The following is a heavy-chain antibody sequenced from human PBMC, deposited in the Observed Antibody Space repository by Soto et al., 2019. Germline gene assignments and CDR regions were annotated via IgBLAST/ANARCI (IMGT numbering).Heavy chain of an antibody. CDR2: IYHSGST. CDR1: GYSITSGYY. D-gene: IGHD5-12*01. V-gene: IGHV4-38-2*01. J-gene: IGHJ4*02. Sequence: ETLSLTCAVSGYSITSGYYWGWIRQPPGKGLEWIGSIYHSGSTYYNPSLRSRVTISVDTPQKLFSLKLSSVTAADTAVYYCARLPYSYSGYDETYFDYWGQGTLVTVSS. CDR3: ARLPYSYSGYDETYFDY.